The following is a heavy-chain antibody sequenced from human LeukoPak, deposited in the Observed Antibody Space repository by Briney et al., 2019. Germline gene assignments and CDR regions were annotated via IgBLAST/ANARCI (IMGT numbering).Heavy chain of an antibody. CDR1: GYTFTSYG. J-gene: IGHJ4*02. D-gene: IGHD2-2*01. CDR2: ISAYNGNT. V-gene: IGHV1-18*01. CDR3: ARVGLIVVVPAARFDY. Sequence: GASVKVSCKASGYTFTSYGISWVRQAPGQGLELMGWISAYNGNTNYAQKLQGRVTMTTDTSTSTAYMELRSLRSDDTAVYYCARVGLIVVVPAARFDYWGQGTLVTVSS.